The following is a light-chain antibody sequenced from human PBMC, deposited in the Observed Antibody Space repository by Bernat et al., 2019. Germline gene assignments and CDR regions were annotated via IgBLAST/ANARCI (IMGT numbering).Light chain of an antibody. J-gene: IGLJ1*01. V-gene: IGLV2-14*01. CDR2: DVT. CDR3: SSYTSSSIYV. Sequence: QSALTQPASVSGSPGQSITISCTGTSNDGGGYNYVSWYQQHPGKAPKLMIYDVTNRPSGVSNRFFGSKSGNTASLTISGLQAEDEADYYCSSYTSSSIYVFGPGTKVTVL. CDR1: SNDGGGYNY.